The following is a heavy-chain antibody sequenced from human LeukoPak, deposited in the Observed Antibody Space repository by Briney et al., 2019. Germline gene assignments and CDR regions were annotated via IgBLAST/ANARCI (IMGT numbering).Heavy chain of an antibody. D-gene: IGHD4-17*01. CDR2: ISWNSCSI. CDR3: AKGIQPGDDAFDI. V-gene: IGHV3-9*01. J-gene: IGHJ3*02. Sequence: GRSLRLSCAASGFTFDDYAMHWVRQAPGKGLEWVSGISWNSCSIGYADSVKGRFTISRDNAKNSLYLQMNSLRAEDTALYYCAKGIQPGDDAFDIWGQGTMVTVSS. CDR1: GFTFDDYA.